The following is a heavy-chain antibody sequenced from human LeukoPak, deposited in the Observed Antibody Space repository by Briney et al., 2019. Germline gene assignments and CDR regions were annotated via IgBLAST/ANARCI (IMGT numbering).Heavy chain of an antibody. J-gene: IGHJ4*02. Sequence: GGSLRLSCAASGFTFSSYWMHWVRQAPGKGLVWVSRINKDGSGTSYADSVKGRFTISRDNAKNTLYLQMNSLRAEDTAVYYCARDYDCNSQTFYMGFDYWGQGTLVTVSS. CDR3: ARDYDCNSQTFYMGFDY. CDR1: GFTFSSYW. V-gene: IGHV3-74*01. CDR2: INKDGSGT. D-gene: IGHD2/OR15-2a*01.